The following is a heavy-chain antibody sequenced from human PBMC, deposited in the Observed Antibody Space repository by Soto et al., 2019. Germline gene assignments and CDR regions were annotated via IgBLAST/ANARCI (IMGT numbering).Heavy chain of an antibody. D-gene: IGHD2-2*01. CDR3: ARDLLQPSIVVVPAATDY. CDR2: ISAYNGNT. J-gene: IGHJ4*02. V-gene: IGHV1-18*04. Sequence: QVQLVQSGAEVKKPGASVKVSCKASGYTFTGYGISWVRQAPGQGLEWMGWISAYNGNTNYAQKLQGRVTMTTDTSTSTAYMELRSLRSDDTAVYYCARDLLQPSIVVVPAATDYWGQGTLVTVSS. CDR1: GYTFTGYG.